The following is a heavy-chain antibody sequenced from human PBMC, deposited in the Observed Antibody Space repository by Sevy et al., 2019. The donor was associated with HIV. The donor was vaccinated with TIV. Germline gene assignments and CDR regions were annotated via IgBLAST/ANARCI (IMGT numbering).Heavy chain of an antibody. J-gene: IGHJ6*02. CDR1: GFTFSSYA. V-gene: IGHV3-30-3*01. CDR2: ISYDGSNK. CDR3: ARDGASVSALGGYCSGGSCYHSPLYGMDV. D-gene: IGHD2-15*01. Sequence: GGSLRLSCAASGFTFSSYAMHWVRQAPGKGLEWVAVISYDGSNKYYADSVKGRFTISRDNSKNTLYLQMNSLRAEDTAVDYCARDGASVSALGGYCSGGSCYHSPLYGMDVWGQGTTVTVSS.